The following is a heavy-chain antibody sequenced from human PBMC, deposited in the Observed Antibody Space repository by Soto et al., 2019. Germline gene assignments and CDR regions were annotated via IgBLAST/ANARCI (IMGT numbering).Heavy chain of an antibody. J-gene: IGHJ5*02. D-gene: IGHD3-22*01. CDR1: GYTFTGYY. V-gene: IGHV1-2*02. CDR2: INPNSGVT. Sequence: QVQLVQSGAEVKKPGASVKVSCKASGYTFTGYYMHWVRQAPGQGLEWMGWINPNSGVTNYAQKFQGRVTMTRDTSISTAYMELSRLRSDDTAVYYCACKWYYYDSSGSQPGFDPWGQGTLVTVSS. CDR3: ACKWYYYDSSGSQPGFDP.